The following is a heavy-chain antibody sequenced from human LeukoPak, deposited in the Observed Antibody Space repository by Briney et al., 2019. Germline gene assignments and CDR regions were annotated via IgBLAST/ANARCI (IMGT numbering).Heavy chain of an antibody. Sequence: GSLRLSCAASGFTFISYGMSWVRQAPGKGLEWVSAISGSGGSTYYADSVKGRFTISRDNSKNTLYLQMNSLRAEDTAVYYCARGIAHFDYWGQGTLVTVSS. CDR3: ARGIAHFDY. CDR2: ISGSGGST. D-gene: IGHD2-21*01. V-gene: IGHV3-23*01. J-gene: IGHJ4*02. CDR1: GFTFISYG.